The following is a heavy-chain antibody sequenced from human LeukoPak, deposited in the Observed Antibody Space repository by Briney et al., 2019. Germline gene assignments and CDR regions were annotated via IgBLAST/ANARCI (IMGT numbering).Heavy chain of an antibody. Sequence: PGGSLRLPCAASGFTFSIYTMHWVRQAPGKGLEWVAVTSYDGNNKKYADSVKGRFTISRDNSKNTLYLQMNSLRAEDTAVFYCARDSSTSIFSLNAFDIWGQGTMVAVSS. CDR2: TSYDGNNK. J-gene: IGHJ3*02. D-gene: IGHD2-2*01. CDR1: GFTFSIYT. CDR3: ARDSSTSIFSLNAFDI. V-gene: IGHV3-30*04.